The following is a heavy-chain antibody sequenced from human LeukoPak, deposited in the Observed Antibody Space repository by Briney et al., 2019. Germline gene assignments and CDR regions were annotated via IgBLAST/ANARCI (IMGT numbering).Heavy chain of an antibody. D-gene: IGHD2-2*01. CDR1: GFTVSSNY. Sequence: GGSLRLSCAASGFTVSSNYLTWVRQAPGKGLEWVSVIYSGGNKYYADSVKGRFTISRDDSKNTLNLQMSSPTVEDTAVYYCASGGPMHSSIGFEYWGQGALVTVSS. CDR2: IYSGGNK. J-gene: IGHJ4*02. V-gene: IGHV3-53*01. CDR3: ASGGPMHSSIGFEY.